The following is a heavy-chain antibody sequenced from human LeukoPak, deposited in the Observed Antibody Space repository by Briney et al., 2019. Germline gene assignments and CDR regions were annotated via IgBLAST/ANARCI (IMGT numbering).Heavy chain of an antibody. D-gene: IGHD2-2*01. Sequence: SGTLCLTCTVSGGSISSYYWSWGRQRPGKGLERMGYIYDSGGTNYNPSLTSRVTISVHTSTNQFSLKLSSVTAADTAVYYCARSDCSSTSCYRMLGYWGQGTLVTVSS. CDR1: GGSISSYY. J-gene: IGHJ4*02. CDR2: IYDSGGT. CDR3: ARSDCSSTSCYRMLGY. V-gene: IGHV4-59*01.